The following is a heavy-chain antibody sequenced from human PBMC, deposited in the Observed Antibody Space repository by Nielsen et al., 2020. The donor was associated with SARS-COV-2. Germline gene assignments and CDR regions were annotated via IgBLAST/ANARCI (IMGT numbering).Heavy chain of an antibody. CDR1: GGSISSSSYY. CDR2: IYYSGST. CDR3: ARDRDYYGMDV. Sequence: SETLSLTCTVSGGSISSSSYYWGWIRQPPGKGLEWIGYIYYSGSTNYNPSLKSRVTISVDTSKNQFSLKLSSVTAADTAVYYCARDRDYYGMDVWGQVTTVTVSS. J-gene: IGHJ6*02. V-gene: IGHV4-61*01.